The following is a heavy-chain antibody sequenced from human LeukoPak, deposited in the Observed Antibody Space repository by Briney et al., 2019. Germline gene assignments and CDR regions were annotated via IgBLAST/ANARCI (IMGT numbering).Heavy chain of an antibody. V-gene: IGHV3-7*05. D-gene: IGHD6-19*01. CDR2: IKQDGSEK. J-gene: IGHJ6*02. CDR1: GFTFSSYW. Sequence: PGGSLRLSCAASGFTFSSYWMNWVREAPGKGLVWVANIKQDGSEKYYVVSVKGRFTISRDNAKNSLYLQMNSLRAEDTAVYYCARDPRDSHSSGWNENYGMDVWGQGTTVTVSS. CDR3: ARDPRDSHSSGWNENYGMDV.